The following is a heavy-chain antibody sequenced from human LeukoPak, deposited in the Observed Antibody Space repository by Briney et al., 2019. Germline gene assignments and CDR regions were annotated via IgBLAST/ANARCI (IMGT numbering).Heavy chain of an antibody. CDR2: INHSGST. Sequence: SETLSLTCAVYGGSFSGYYWSWIRQPPGKGLEWIGEINHSGSTNYNPSLKSRVTISVDTSKNQFSLKLSSVTAADTAVYYCARRGTIGDYFDYWGQGTLVTVSS. CDR1: GGSFSGYY. V-gene: IGHV4-34*01. CDR3: ARRGTIGDYFDY. J-gene: IGHJ4*02. D-gene: IGHD3-10*01.